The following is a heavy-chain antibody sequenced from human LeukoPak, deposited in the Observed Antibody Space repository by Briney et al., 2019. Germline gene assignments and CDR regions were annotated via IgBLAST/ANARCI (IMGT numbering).Heavy chain of an antibody. Sequence: VASVKVSCKASGGTFDSYTISWVRQAPGQGLEWMGGIIPIFGTANYAQKFQGRVTITADESTSTAYMELSSLRSEDKAVYYCAREGSYYAFNYFDSWGQGTLVTVSS. CDR2: IIPIFGTA. CDR3: AREGSYYAFNYFDS. J-gene: IGHJ5*01. V-gene: IGHV1-69*13. D-gene: IGHD1-26*01. CDR1: GGTFDSYT.